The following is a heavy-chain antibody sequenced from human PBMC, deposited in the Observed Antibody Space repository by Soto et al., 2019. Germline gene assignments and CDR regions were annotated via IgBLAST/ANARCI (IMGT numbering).Heavy chain of an antibody. V-gene: IGHV1-69*04. D-gene: IGHD3-22*01. CDR1: GGTLSSYT. J-gene: IGHJ5*02. Sequence: GASVKVSCKASGGTLSSYTISWVRQAPGQGLEWMGRIIPILGIANYAQKFQGRVTITADESTSTAYMELSSLRSEDTAVYYCARDRGPSSGYYPYWFDPWGQGTLVTVSS. CDR3: ARDRGPSSGYYPYWFDP. CDR2: IIPILGIA.